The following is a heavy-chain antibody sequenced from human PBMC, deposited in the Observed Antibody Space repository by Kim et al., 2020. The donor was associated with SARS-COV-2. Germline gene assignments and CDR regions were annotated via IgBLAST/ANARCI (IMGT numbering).Heavy chain of an antibody. CDR1: GGSFSGYY. V-gene: IGHV4-34*01. D-gene: IGHD3-9*01. CDR3: AREGATYYDILTGYDGMDV. CDR2: INHSGST. J-gene: IGHJ6*02. Sequence: SETLSLTCAVYGGSFSGYYWSWIRQPPGKGLEWIGEINHSGSTNYNPSLKSRVTISVDTSKNQFSLKLSSVTAADTAVYYCAREGATYYDILTGYDGMDVWGQGTTVTVSS.